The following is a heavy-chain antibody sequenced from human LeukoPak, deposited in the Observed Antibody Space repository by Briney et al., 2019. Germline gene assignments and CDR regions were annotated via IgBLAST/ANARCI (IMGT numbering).Heavy chain of an antibody. Sequence: MGGFDPEDGETIYAQKFQGRVTMTEDTSTDTAYMELSSLRSEDTAVYYCATNVLGLRGNYWGQGTLVTVSS. D-gene: IGHD5-12*01. CDR2: FDPEDGET. J-gene: IGHJ4*02. CDR3: ATNVLGLRGNY. V-gene: IGHV1-24*01.